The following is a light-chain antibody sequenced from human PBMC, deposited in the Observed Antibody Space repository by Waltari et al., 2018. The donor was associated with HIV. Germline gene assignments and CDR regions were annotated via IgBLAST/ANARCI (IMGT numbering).Light chain of an antibody. Sequence: EIVLTQSPGTLSLSPGERATLSCRASQSVTNSFLAWYQQQPGLAPRLLIYGASSRAPGIPDRVSGSGSGTDFTLTISRLEPEDFALYYCQQYGNSPFTFGPGTKVEMK. J-gene: IGKJ3*01. CDR1: QSVTNSF. V-gene: IGKV3-20*01. CDR2: GAS. CDR3: QQYGNSPFT.